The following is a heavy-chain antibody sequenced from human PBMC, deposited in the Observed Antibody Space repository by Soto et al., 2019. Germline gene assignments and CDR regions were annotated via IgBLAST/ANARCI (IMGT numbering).Heavy chain of an antibody. J-gene: IGHJ5*02. V-gene: IGHV4-34*01. CDR2: INHSGST. CDR1: GGSFSGYD. Sequence: SVTKSLTCTVYGGSFSGYDGSWIRQHPGKGLEWIGEINHSGSTNYNPSLKSRVTISVDTSKNQFSLKLSSVTAADTAVYYCARGRASGIAVAGTKNWFDPWGQGTLVTVSS. CDR3: ARGRASGIAVAGTKNWFDP. D-gene: IGHD6-19*01.